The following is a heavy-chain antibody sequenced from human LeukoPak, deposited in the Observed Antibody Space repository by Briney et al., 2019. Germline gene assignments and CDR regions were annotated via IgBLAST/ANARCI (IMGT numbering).Heavy chain of an antibody. V-gene: IGHV4-39*01. D-gene: IGHD3-22*01. CDR1: GGSISSSSYY. CDR3: ARQTDYYDSSGYYIDAFDI. Sequence: PSETLSLTCTVSGGSISSSSYYWGWIRQPPGRGVEWVGSIYYSGSTYYNPSLKSRVTMSVDTSKNQFSLKLSSVTAADTAVYYCARQTDYYDSSGYYIDAFDIWGQGTMVTVSS. CDR2: IYYSGST. J-gene: IGHJ3*02.